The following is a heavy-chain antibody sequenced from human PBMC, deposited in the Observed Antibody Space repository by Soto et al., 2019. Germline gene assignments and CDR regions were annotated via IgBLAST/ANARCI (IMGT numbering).Heavy chain of an antibody. D-gene: IGHD4-4*01. V-gene: IGHV4-59*08. CDR2: IYYSGST. CDR3: ARGRHDYSNLFVYFDY. Sequence: PSETLSLTCTVSGGSISSYYWTWIRQPPGKGLEWIGYIYYSGSTNYNPSLKSRVTISVATSKTQFSLKLSSVTAADTAVYYCARGRHDYSNLFVYFDYWGQGTLVTV. CDR1: GGSISSYY. J-gene: IGHJ4*02.